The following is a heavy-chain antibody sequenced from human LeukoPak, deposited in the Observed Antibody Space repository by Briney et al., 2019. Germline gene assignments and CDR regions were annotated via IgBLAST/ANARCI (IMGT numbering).Heavy chain of an antibody. CDR3: ARGDYYGSGSYYKKTVDY. CDR1: GYTFINHD. V-gene: IGHV1-2*04. J-gene: IGHJ4*02. CDR2: INPNSGGT. D-gene: IGHD3-10*01. Sequence: ASVKVSCKGSGYTFINHDINWVRQAPGQGLEWMGWINPNSGGTNYAQKFQGWVTMTRDTSISTAYMELSRLRSDDTAVYYCARGDYYGSGSYYKKTVDYWGQGTLVTVSS.